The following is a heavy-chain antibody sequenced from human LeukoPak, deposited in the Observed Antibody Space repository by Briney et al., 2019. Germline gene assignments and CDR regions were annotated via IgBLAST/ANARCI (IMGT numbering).Heavy chain of an antibody. Sequence: GGSLRLSCAASGFTFSDYYMSWIRQAPGKGLEWVSYISGGDSTIYHADSVKGRFTISRDNGKKSLYLQINSLRAEDTAVYYCARVRYAGYYMDVWGKGTTVTVSS. J-gene: IGHJ6*03. D-gene: IGHD2-8*01. CDR1: GFTFSDYY. V-gene: IGHV3-11*01. CDR3: ARVRYAGYYMDV. CDR2: ISGGDSTI.